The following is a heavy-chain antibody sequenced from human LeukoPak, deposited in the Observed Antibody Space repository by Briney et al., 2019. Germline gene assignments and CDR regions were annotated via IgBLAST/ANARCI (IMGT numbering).Heavy chain of an antibody. CDR1: GFTFSSYA. D-gene: IGHD6-19*01. Sequence: GGSLRLSCAASGFTFSSYAMSWVRQAPGKGREWVSAISGSGGSTYYADSVKGRFTISRDNSKNPMYLETNRLRAEDTAVYYCAQVPVAGRGSYWGQGTLVTVSS. CDR3: AQVPVAGRGSY. CDR2: ISGSGGST. V-gene: IGHV3-23*01. J-gene: IGHJ4*02.